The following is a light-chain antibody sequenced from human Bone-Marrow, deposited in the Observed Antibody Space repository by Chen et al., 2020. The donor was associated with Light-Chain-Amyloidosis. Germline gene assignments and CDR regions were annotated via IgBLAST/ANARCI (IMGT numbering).Light chain of an antibody. Sequence: DIVMTQSPDSLAVSLGARATINCKSRQSVLYSSNNKNYLAWYQQKPGQPPKLLISWASTRESGVPDRFSGSGSETDFTLTISSLQAEDVAVYYCQQYYATLPSFGGGTKVEIK. J-gene: IGKJ4*01. CDR1: QSVLYSSNNKNY. V-gene: IGKV4-1*01. CDR3: QQYYATLPS. CDR2: WAS.